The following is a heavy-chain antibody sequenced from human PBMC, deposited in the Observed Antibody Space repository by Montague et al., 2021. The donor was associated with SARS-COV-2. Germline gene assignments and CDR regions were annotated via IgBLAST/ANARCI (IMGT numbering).Heavy chain of an antibody. CDR3: ARTGILTGNYYYYYYMDV. CDR2: VWYDGSNK. J-gene: IGHJ6*03. V-gene: IGHV3-33*01. Sequence: SLRLSCAASGFTFSGYGMHWVRQTPGKGLEWVAVVWYDGSNKYYADSVKGRFTISRDNSKNTLYLQMNSLRAEDTAVYYCARTGILTGNYYYYYYMDVWGKGTTVTVSS. D-gene: IGHD3-9*01. CDR1: GFTFSGYG.